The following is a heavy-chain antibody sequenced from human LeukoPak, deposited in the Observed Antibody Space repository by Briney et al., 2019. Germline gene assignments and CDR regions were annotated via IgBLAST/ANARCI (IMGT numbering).Heavy chain of an antibody. Sequence: PSETLSLTCTVSGGSIRSGSYYWSWIRQPAGKGLEWIGRIYTSGSTNYNPSLKSRVTISVDTSKNQFSLKLSSVTAADTAVYYCARDGVYDSSGYFPEYFQHWGQGTLVTVSS. D-gene: IGHD3-22*01. CDR3: ARDGVYDSSGYFPEYFQH. CDR2: IYTSGST. CDR1: GGSIRSGSYY. V-gene: IGHV4-61*02. J-gene: IGHJ1*01.